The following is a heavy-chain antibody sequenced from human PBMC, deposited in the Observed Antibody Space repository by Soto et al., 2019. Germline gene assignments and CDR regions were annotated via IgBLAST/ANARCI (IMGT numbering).Heavy chain of an antibody. V-gene: IGHV4-30-2*01. CDR3: AGMVRGVISWFDP. Sequence: PSETLSLTCAVSGGSISSGGYSWSWIRQPPGKGLEWIGYIYHSGSTYYNPSLKSRVTISVDRSKNQFSLKLSSVTAADTAVYYGAGMVRGVISWFDPWGQGTLVTVSS. CDR2: IYHSGST. D-gene: IGHD3-10*01. CDR1: GGSISSGGYS. J-gene: IGHJ5*02.